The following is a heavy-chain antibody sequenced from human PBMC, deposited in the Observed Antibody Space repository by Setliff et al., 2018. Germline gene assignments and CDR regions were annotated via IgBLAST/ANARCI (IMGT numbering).Heavy chain of an antibody. CDR3: ARVPLVIAIRHAFDI. CDR2: IYYSGST. CDR1: GGSISSGGYY. V-gene: IGHV4-31*03. Sequence: LSLTCTVSGGSISSGGYYWSWIRQHPGKGLEWIGYIYYSGSTYYNPSLKSRVTISVDTSKDQFSLKLSSVTAADTAVYYCARVPLVIAIRHAFDIRGQGTMVTVSS. J-gene: IGHJ3*02. D-gene: IGHD2-21*01.